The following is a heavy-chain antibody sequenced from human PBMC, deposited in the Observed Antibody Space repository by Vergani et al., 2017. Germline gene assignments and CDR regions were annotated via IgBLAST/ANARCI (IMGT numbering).Heavy chain of an antibody. J-gene: IGHJ4*02. CDR2: VSGSSATP. V-gene: IGHV3-23*04. CDR3: TKGSRGYTGYFFDD. Sequence: VQLVESGGGVVQPGGSLRLSCAASGFTFSSYGMHWVRQAPGKGLEWVSSVSGSSATPYYADSVKGRFIISRDNSKNTLHLQMNSLRADDTAVYYCTKGSRGYTGYFFDDWGQGTLATVSS. D-gene: IGHD5-12*01. CDR1: GFTFSSYG.